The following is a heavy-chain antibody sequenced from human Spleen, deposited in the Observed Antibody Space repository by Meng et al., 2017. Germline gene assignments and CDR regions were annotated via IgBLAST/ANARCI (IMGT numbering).Heavy chain of an antibody. D-gene: IGHD1-1*01. CDR1: GSTLIELS. J-gene: IGHJ4*02. CDR3: VRGQPESDGY. CDR2: FDPEETET. Sequence: QVHLEQSGAEVKRPGASVKVSCKVSGSTLIELSIHWMRQAPGKGFEWMGGFDPEETETIYAQKFQGRVTMTKNTSITTAYMELSSLRSDDTAVYYCVRGQPESDGYWGQGTLVTVSS. V-gene: IGHV1-24*01.